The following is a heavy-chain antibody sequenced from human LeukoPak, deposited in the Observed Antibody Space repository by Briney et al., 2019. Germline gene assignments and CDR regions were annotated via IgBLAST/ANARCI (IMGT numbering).Heavy chain of an antibody. J-gene: IGHJ4*02. Sequence: SVKVSCKASGYTFTSYYMHWVRQAPGQGLEWMGGIIPIFGTANYAQKFQGRVTITADESTSTAYMELSSLRSEDTAVYYCARHLRGFDYWGQGTLVTVSS. CDR2: IIPIFGTA. V-gene: IGHV1-69*13. CDR3: ARHLRGFDY. CDR1: GYTFTSYY. D-gene: IGHD5-24*01.